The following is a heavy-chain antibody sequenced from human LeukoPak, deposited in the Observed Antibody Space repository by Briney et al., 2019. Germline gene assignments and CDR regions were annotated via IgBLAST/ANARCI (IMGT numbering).Heavy chain of an antibody. CDR2: IKPDGSQK. CDR1: GFTFSNYW. J-gene: IGHJ4*02. V-gene: IGHV3-7*01. D-gene: IGHD2-2*01. Sequence: QPGGSLRLSCAASGFTFSNYWMSWVRQAPGKGLEWVANIKPDGSQKYYVDSLKGRFTISRDNAKNSLYLQMNSLRAEDTAVYYCARESRFVVPAAMSFEDYWGQGTLVTVFS. CDR3: ARESRFVVPAAMSFEDY.